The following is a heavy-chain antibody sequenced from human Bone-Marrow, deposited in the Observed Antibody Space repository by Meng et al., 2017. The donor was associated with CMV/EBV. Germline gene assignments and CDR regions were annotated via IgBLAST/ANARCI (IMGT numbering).Heavy chain of an antibody. CDR2: ISSSSSDI. CDR1: GFTFSTYS. D-gene: IGHD6-13*01. CDR3: ARAAARQYFYYGMDV. V-gene: IGHV3-21*01. J-gene: IGHJ6*01. Sequence: GGSLRLSCAASGFTFSTYSMNWVRQAPGKGLEWVSFISSSSSDIYYADSVKGRFTISRDNAKNSLYLQMNSLRAEDTAVYYCARAAARQYFYYGMDVWGQGTTVTVYS.